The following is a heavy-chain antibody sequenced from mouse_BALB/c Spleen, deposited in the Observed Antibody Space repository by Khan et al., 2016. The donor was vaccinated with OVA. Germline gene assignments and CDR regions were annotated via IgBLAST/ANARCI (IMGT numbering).Heavy chain of an antibody. J-gene: IGHJ2*01. Sequence: EVELVESGSGLVKPSQSLSLTCTVTGYSITSGYAWNWIRQFPGNKLEWMGYISYSGVTSYTPSLKSRISITRDTSKNQFFLQLNSVTTEDTATYYCARGNYYGYYVDYWGQGTTLTVSS. CDR1: GYSITSGYA. CDR3: ARGNYYGYYVDY. V-gene: IGHV3-2*02. CDR2: ISYSGVT. D-gene: IGHD1-1*01.